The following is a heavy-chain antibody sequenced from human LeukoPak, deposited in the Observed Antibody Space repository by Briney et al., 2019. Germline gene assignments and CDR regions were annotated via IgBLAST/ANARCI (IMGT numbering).Heavy chain of an antibody. V-gene: IGHV4-39*01. CDR3: ARRGSYSAGDD. CDR2: IYYSGST. J-gene: IGHJ4*02. D-gene: IGHD1-26*01. CDR1: GGSISSSSYY. Sequence: SETLSPTCTVSGGSISSSSYYWGSIRQPPGKGLEWIGSIYYSGSTYYNPSLKSRVTISVDTSKNQFSLKLSSVTAADTAVYYCARRGSYSAGDDWSQETLVTVSS.